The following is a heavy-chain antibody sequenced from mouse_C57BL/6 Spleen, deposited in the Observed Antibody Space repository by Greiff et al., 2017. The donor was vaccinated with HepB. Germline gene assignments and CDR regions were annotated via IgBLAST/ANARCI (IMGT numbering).Heavy chain of an antibody. J-gene: IGHJ4*01. CDR3: ARNDGYYVDYAMDY. CDR2: IDPSDSYT. D-gene: IGHD2-3*01. Sequence: VQLQQPGAELVMPGASVKLSCKASGYTFTSYWMHWVKQRPGQGLEWIGEIDPSDSYTNYNQKFKGKSTLTLDKSSSTAYMQLSSLTSEDSAVYYCARNDGYYVDYAMDYWGQGTSVTVSS. V-gene: IGHV1-69*01. CDR1: GYTFTSYW.